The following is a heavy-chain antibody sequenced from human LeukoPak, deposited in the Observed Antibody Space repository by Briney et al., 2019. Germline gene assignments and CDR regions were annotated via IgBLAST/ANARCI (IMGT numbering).Heavy chain of an antibody. CDR3: AKDPLRFLEWLPPHYYYYMDV. V-gene: IGHV3-23*01. CDR1: GFTFSSYA. J-gene: IGHJ6*03. Sequence: GSLSLSCAASGFTFSSYAMSWVRQAPGKGLEWVSAISGSGGRTYYAGSVKGRFTISRDNSKNTLYLQMHSLRAEDTAVSYCAKDPLRFLEWLPPHYYYYMDVWGKGTTVTVSS. CDR2: ISGSGGRT. D-gene: IGHD3-3*01.